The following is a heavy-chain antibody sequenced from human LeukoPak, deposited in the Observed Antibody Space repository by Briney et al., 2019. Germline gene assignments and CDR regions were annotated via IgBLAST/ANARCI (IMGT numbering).Heavy chain of an antibody. D-gene: IGHD4-17*01. J-gene: IGHJ4*02. V-gene: IGHV3-23*01. CDR3: AKDDDGHHHGVDH. CDR1: GFTVSSYA. CDR2: IGYSAGDT. Sequence: GGSLRFPCAASGFTVSSYAMTWVRQARGKGLEWVSAIGYSAGDTYYADSVKGRFTISRDNSMNTLYLQMSSLRADDTALYYCAKDDDGHHHGVDHWGQGTLVTVSS.